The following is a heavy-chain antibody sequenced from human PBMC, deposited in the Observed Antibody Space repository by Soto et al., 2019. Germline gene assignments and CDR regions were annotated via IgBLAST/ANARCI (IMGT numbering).Heavy chain of an antibody. V-gene: IGHV3-33*01. CDR2: MWYDRSHT. D-gene: IGHD1-1*01. Sequence: QAHLVESGGGVVQPGGSLRLSCAASGFTFRSYAMHWVRQAPGKGLEWVALMWYDRSHTYYAESVKGRFNISRDESKNMLFLHMSGLRAEDTAVYYCSRDRSWRTGYYSGIDVWGQGTTVTVS. CDR3: SRDRSWRTGYYSGIDV. CDR1: GFTFRSYA. J-gene: IGHJ6*02.